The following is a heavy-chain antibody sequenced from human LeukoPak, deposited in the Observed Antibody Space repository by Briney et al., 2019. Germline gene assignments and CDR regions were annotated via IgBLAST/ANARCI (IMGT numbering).Heavy chain of an antibody. D-gene: IGHD3-10*01. Sequence: GGSLGLSCVASGFTFSSYAMNWVRQAPGKGLEWVSGINNNGGNTYYADSVKGRFTISRDNSKNTVSLQMNSLRAEDTAVYYCAKAITMVRGIVVRDNYYFDYWGQGTLVTVSS. CDR1: GFTFSSYA. J-gene: IGHJ4*02. V-gene: IGHV3-23*01. CDR3: AKAITMVRGIVVRDNYYFDY. CDR2: INNNGGNT.